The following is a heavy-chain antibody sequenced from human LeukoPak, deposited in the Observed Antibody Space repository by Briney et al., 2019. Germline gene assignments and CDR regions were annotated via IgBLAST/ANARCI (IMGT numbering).Heavy chain of an antibody. J-gene: IGHJ6*03. CDR3: TRGSIAYYYMDV. CDR1: GGSISTYY. V-gene: IGHV4-59*01. Sequence: SETLSLTCTVSGGSISTYYWSWIRQPPGKGLEWIGYIYHSGSTNYNPSLKSRVTISVDTSKNQFSLKLSSVTDADTAVYYCTRGSIAYYYMDVWGKGTTVTISS. CDR2: IYHSGST. D-gene: IGHD3-22*01.